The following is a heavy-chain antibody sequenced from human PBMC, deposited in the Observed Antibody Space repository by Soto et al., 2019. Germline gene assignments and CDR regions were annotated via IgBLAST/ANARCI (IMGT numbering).Heavy chain of an antibody. V-gene: IGHV3-33*01. CDR2: IWYDGSNK. J-gene: IGHJ4*02. CDR1: GFTFSSYG. Sequence: GSLRLSCAASGFTFSSYGMHWVRQAPVKGLEWVAVIWYDGSNKYYADSVKGRFTISRDNSKNTLYLQMNSLRAEDTAVYYCARDSLYYYDSSGYFRPPGDYWGQGTLVTVSS. CDR3: ARDSLYYYDSSGYFRPPGDY. D-gene: IGHD3-22*01.